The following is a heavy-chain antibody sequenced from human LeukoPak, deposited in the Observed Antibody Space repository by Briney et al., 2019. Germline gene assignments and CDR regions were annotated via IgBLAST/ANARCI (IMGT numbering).Heavy chain of an antibody. CDR2: ISGSGYST. CDR3: AKVLGMYGSSGYAWYFDY. D-gene: IGHD6-25*01. V-gene: IGHV3-23*01. J-gene: IGHJ4*02. CDR1: GFTFSSYA. Sequence: PGGSLRLSCTASGFTFSSYAMSWLRQAPGKGLEWVSIISGSGYSTYYADSVKGRFTISRDNSKDTLYLQMNSLRAEDTAVYYCAKVLGMYGSSGYAWYFDYWGQGTLVTVSS.